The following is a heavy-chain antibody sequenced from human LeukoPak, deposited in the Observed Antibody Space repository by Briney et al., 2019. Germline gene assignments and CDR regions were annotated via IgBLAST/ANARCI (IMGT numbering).Heavy chain of an antibody. CDR1: GFTFSSYA. J-gene: IGHJ4*02. CDR2: ISGSGGST. V-gene: IGHV3-23*01. D-gene: IGHD1-26*01. Sequence: PGGSLRLSCAASGFTFSSYAMSWVRQAPGKGLELGSAISGSGGSTYYADSVKGRFTISRDNSKNTLYLQMNSLGAEDTAVYYCAKDDMWELAYYFDYWGQGTLVTVSS. CDR3: AKDDMWELAYYFDY.